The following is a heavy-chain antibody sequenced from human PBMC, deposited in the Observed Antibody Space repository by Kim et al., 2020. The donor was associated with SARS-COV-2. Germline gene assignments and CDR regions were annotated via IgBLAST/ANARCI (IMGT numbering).Heavy chain of an antibody. D-gene: IGHD1-26*01. Sequence: GGSLRLSCAASGFTFSSYGMHWVRQAPGKGLEWVAVISYDGSNKYYADSVKGRFTISRDNSKNTLYLQMNSLRAEDTAVYYCAKDQHSGSYYEVDYWGQGTLVTVSS. J-gene: IGHJ4*02. V-gene: IGHV3-30*18. CDR2: ISYDGSNK. CDR1: GFTFSSYG. CDR3: AKDQHSGSYYEVDY.